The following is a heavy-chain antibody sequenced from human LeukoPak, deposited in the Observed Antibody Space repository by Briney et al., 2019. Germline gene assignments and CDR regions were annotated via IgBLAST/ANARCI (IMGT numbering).Heavy chain of an antibody. Sequence: ASVKVSCKTSGYTFSSYDVTWVRQAPGQGLEYMGWMNPNSGNTVCAQKFRGRITMTSDASITSAYMELSSLTSEDTAVYYCARAVRNQLLSEYWGQGTLITVSS. V-gene: IGHV1-8*01. CDR1: GYTFSSYD. CDR2: MNPNSGNT. J-gene: IGHJ4*02. CDR3: ARAVRNQLLSEY. D-gene: IGHD2-2*01.